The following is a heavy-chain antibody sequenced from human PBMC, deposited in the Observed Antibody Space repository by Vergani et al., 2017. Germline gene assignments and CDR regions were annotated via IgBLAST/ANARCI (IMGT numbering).Heavy chain of an antibody. Sequence: QVQLVESGGGVVQPGRSLRLSCAASGFTFSSYGMHWVRQAPGKGLEWVAVISYDGSNKYYADSVKGRFTISRDNSKNTLYLQMNSLRAEDTAVYYCARWGSIVVVPAAIMAHQTRYYYYYMDVWGKGTTVTVSS. J-gene: IGHJ6*03. CDR1: GFTFSSYG. CDR3: ARWGSIVVVPAAIMAHQTRYYYYYMDV. V-gene: IGHV3-30*03. D-gene: IGHD2-2*02. CDR2: ISYDGSNK.